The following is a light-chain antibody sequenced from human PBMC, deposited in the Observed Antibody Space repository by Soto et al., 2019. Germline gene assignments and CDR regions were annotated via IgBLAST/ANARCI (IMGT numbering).Light chain of an antibody. J-gene: IGLJ1*01. CDR2: DVS. Sequence: QSALTERPSGTESRCRSITISCTGTSSDVGGYNYVSWYQQHPGKAPKLMIYDVSNRPSGVSNRFSGSKSGNTASLTISGLQAEDEADYYCSSYTSSSTLPYVFGTGTKVTVL. CDR1: SSDVGGYNY. CDR3: SSYTSSSTLPYV. V-gene: IGLV2-14*01.